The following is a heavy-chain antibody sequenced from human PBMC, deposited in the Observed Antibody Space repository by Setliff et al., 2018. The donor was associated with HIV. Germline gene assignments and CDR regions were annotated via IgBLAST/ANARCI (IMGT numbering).Heavy chain of an antibody. V-gene: IGHV4-34*01. D-gene: IGHD1-26*01. CDR2: TNPSGST. J-gene: IGHJ6*03. CDR3: ARGQDLGATWTGYYFYYMDV. CDR1: VGSFSGHY. Sequence: SETLSLTCAVYVGSFSGHYWIWIRQPPGKGLEWIGETNPSGSTKYNPSLKSRVTISVDRSKNQFSLKLTSVTAADTAVYYCARGQDLGATWTGYYFYYMDVWGKGTTVTVSS.